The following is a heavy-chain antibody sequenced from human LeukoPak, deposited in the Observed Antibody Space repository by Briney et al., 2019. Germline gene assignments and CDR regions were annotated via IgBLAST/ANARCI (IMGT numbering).Heavy chain of an antibody. J-gene: IGHJ6*03. CDR1: GFFFSSYS. Sequence: GGSLRLSCAASGFFFSSYSLNWVRQAPGKGLEWVSGINWNGASTIYADTVQGRFTISRDNAKNSLFLQMSSLRAEDTALYFCARGGYSYGYAGVSPHYMAVWGKGTTVTVSS. D-gene: IGHD5-18*01. CDR2: INWNGAST. CDR3: ARGGYSYGYAGVSPHYMAV. V-gene: IGHV3-20*04.